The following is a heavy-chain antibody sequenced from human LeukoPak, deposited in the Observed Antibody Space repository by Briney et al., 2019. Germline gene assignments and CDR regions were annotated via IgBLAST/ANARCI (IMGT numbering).Heavy chain of an antibody. D-gene: IGHD3-22*01. V-gene: IGHV4-4*07. CDR2: IYTSGST. CDR3: ARDRGVYYYDSSGYLDAFDI. CDR1: GGSISSYY. J-gene: IGHJ3*02. Sequence: SXTLSLTCTVSGGSISSYYWSWIRQPAGKGLEWIGRIYTSGSTNYNPSLKSRFPMSVDTSKNQFSLKLSSVTAADTAVYYCARDRGVYYYDSSGYLDAFDIWGQGTMVTVSS.